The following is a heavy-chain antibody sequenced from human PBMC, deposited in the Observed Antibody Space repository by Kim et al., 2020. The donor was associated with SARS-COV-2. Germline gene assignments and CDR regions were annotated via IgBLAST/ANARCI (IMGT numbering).Heavy chain of an antibody. D-gene: IGHD3-22*01. CDR2: ISGGSGYR. V-gene: IGHV3-21*05. CDR3: AREGSGSYNYDSSGYSHFDY. CDR1: GFTFSSYS. J-gene: IGHJ4*02. Sequence: GGSLRLSCAASGFTFSSYSINWVRQAPGKGLVWGSWISGGSGYRYYADSMKGRFTISRDNAKNSLYLQMNSLRAEDTAIYYCAREGSGSYNYDSSGYSHFDYWGQGTLVTVSS.